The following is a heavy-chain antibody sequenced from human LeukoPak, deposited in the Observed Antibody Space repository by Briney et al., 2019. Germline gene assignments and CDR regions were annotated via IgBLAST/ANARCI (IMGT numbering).Heavy chain of an antibody. J-gene: IGHJ5*02. CDR1: GYSFSDFW. V-gene: IGHV5-51*01. D-gene: IGHD2/OR15-2a*01. Sequence: GESLKISCKGSGYSFSDFWIVWVRQMPGQGLEGMGIIYPGDSDTRYSPSFQGQVTISADKSISTAYLQWSSLKASDTAMYYCARFSGPTLGTNWFDPWGQGTQVIVSS. CDR3: ARFSGPTLGTNWFDP. CDR2: IYPGDSDT.